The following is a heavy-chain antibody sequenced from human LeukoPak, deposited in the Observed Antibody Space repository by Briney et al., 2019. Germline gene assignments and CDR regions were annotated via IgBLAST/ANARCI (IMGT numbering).Heavy chain of an antibody. Sequence: PSETLSLTCIVSGDSLSNYYWSWIRQPPGQGLEWIGYIYQRVSTNYNPSLKSRVTISVDTSKNQFSLKVRSVTAADTAVYYCARLTGGGYTGNFDFWGQGILVTVSS. D-gene: IGHD5-12*01. CDR1: GDSLSNYY. CDR3: ARLTGGGYTGNFDF. V-gene: IGHV4-59*08. CDR2: IYQRVST. J-gene: IGHJ4*02.